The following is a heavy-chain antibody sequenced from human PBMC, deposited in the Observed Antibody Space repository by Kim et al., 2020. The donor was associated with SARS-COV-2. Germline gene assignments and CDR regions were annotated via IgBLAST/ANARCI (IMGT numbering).Heavy chain of an antibody. J-gene: IGHJ4*02. CDR3: MRGRGTY. CDR1: GFIIRTYW. Sequence: GGSLRLSCVASGFIIRTYWMTWVRQPPGKGLEWVGNIKEDGSEAYYADSVKGRFTISRDNAKNSLYLQMNSLRAEDTAVYYCMRGRGTYWGQGTRVIVSS. D-gene: IGHD1-26*01. CDR2: IKEDGSEA. V-gene: IGHV3-7*01.